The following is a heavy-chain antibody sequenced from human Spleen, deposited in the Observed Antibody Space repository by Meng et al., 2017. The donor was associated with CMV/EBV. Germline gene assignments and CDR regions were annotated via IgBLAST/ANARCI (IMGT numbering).Heavy chain of an antibody. V-gene: IGHV3-23*01. J-gene: IGHJ3*02. Sequence: GESLKISCAATGFTFSNFAMNWVRQAPGKGLEWVSAISGSGGSTYYADSVKGRFTISRDNSKNTLYLQMNSLRAEDTAVYYCAKRGGRTAFDIWGQGTMVTVSS. CDR3: AKRGGRTAFDI. CDR1: GFTFSNFA. D-gene: IGHD3-16*01. CDR2: ISGSGGST.